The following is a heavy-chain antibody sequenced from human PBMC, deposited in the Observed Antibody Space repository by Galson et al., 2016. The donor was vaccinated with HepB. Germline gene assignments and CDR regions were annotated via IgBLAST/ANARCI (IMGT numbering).Heavy chain of an antibody. D-gene: IGHD5-18*01. Sequence: SLRLSCAASRFTFSSYALHWVRQAPGKGQEWVALISYDGSNKYYADSVKGRFAISRDNSKNTQYLQMNSLRAEDTAVYYCARNGLSAQLWYFDYWGQGTLVTVSS. J-gene: IGHJ4*02. CDR1: RFTFSSYA. V-gene: IGHV3-30*09. CDR3: ARNGLSAQLWYFDY. CDR2: ISYDGSNK.